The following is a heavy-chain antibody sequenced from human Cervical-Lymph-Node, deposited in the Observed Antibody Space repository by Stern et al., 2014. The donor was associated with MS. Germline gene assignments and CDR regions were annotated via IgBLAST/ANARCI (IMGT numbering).Heavy chain of an antibody. V-gene: IGHV1-2*02. D-gene: IGHD1-26*01. Sequence: QGQLVQSVAEVERPGASVKVSCKASGYTFTAYFLHWVRQAPGQGLEWMGWISPKTGSATYAQKFQDRVTMTRDTSINTGYMEVSSLRSDDTAVYYCARDRGSYSDYWGQGTLVAVSS. CDR2: ISPKTGSA. CDR1: GYTFTAYF. CDR3: ARDRGSYSDY. J-gene: IGHJ4*02.